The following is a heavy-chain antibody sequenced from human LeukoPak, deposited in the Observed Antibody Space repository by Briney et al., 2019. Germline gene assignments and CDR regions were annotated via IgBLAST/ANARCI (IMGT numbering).Heavy chain of an antibody. CDR1: GYTFTSYG. J-gene: IGHJ6*02. CDR3: ARRAGCSTSCYSDYYYGMDV. V-gene: IGHV1-18*01. D-gene: IGHD2-2*01. Sequence: ASVKVSCKASGYTFTSYGISWVRQAPGQGLEWVGWISAYNGNTNYAQKLQGRVTMTTDTSTSTAYMELRSLRSDDTAVYYCARRAGCSTSCYSDYYYGMDVWGQGTTVTVSS. CDR2: ISAYNGNT.